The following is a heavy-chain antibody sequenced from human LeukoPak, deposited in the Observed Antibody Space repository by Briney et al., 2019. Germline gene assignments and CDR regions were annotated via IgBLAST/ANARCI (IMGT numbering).Heavy chain of an antibody. CDR1: GFTFSSYW. V-gene: IGHV3-7*04. CDR2: IEQDGREK. Sequence: GGSLRLSCAASGFTFSSYWMSWVRQAPGKGLEWVANIEQDGREKYYVDSVKGRFTISRDNAKNSLYLQMNSLRAEDTAVYYCARSVILWFGEQPAYYYYGMDVWGQGTTVTVSS. CDR3: ARSVILWFGEQPAYYYYGMDV. D-gene: IGHD3-10*01. J-gene: IGHJ6*02.